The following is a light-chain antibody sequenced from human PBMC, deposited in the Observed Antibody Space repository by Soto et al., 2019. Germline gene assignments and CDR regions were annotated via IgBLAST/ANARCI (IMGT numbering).Light chain of an antibody. CDR2: GAS. Sequence: EIVLTQSPGTLSLSPGERATLSCRASQSVSTSYLAWYQQKPGQAPRLLIYGASSRATGIPDRFSGSGPGGDLPLTRSRLEPEDFAVYSSQQPGSVPLTFGGGTKGALK. CDR3: QQPGSVPLT. CDR1: QSVSTSY. J-gene: IGKJ4*01. V-gene: IGKV3-20*01.